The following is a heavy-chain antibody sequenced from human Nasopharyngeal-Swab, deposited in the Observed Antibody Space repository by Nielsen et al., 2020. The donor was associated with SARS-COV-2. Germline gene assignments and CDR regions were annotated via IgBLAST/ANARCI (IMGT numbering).Heavy chain of an antibody. CDR2: IYHSGST. CDR3: ASQIAARFDY. V-gene: IGHV4-4*02. Sequence: WIRQPPGKGLEWIGEIYHSGSTNYNPSLKSRVTISVDKSKNQFSLKLSSVIAADTAVYYCASQIAARFDYWGQGTLVTVSS. J-gene: IGHJ4*02. D-gene: IGHD6-6*01.